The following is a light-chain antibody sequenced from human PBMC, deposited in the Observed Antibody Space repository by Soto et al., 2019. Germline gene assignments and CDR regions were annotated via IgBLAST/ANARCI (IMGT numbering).Light chain of an antibody. Sequence: YALTQPPSVSVSPGQTARITCSGDALPKQYAYWYQQKPGQAPVLVIYKDSERPSGIPERFSGSSSGTTVTLTISGVQAEDEADYYCQSADSSGTYVFGTGTKVTVL. CDR3: QSADSSGTYV. CDR2: KDS. CDR1: ALPKQY. J-gene: IGLJ1*01. V-gene: IGLV3-25*02.